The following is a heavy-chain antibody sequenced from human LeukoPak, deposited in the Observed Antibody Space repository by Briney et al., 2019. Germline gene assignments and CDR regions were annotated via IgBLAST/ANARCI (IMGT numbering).Heavy chain of an antibody. Sequence: VASVKVSCKASGYAFTGYYMHWVRQAPGQGLEWMGGIIPIFGTANYAQKFQGRVTITADESTSTAYMELSSLRSEDTAVYYCAAEGYYGSGSYSPWGQGTLVTVSS. CDR1: GYAFTGYY. CDR3: AAEGYYGSGSYSP. V-gene: IGHV1-69*13. J-gene: IGHJ5*02. CDR2: IIPIFGTA. D-gene: IGHD3-10*01.